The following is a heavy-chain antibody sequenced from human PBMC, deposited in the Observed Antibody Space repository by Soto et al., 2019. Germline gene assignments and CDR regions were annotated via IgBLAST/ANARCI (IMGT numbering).Heavy chain of an antibody. D-gene: IGHD4-4*01. J-gene: IGHJ6*02. V-gene: IGHV3-30*18. Sequence: GWALRLSCAAPGFTCSHYGMPWVRQAPGKGLEWVALILHDGSNEYYADSVKGRFTISRDNSKNTLYLQMNSLRGDDTAVYYCAKSRDGYSFYYYYGMDVWGQGTTVTVSS. CDR1: GFTCSHYG. CDR3: AKSRDGYSFYYYYGMDV. CDR2: ILHDGSNE.